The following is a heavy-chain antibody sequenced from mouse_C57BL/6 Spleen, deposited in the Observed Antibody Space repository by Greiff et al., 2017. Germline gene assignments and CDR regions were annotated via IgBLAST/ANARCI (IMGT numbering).Heavy chain of an antibody. V-gene: IGHV5-17*01. CDR2: ISSGSSTI. Sequence: EVMLVESGGGLVKPGGSLKLSCAASGFTFSDYGMHWVRQAPEKGLEWVAYISSGSSTIYYADTVKGRFTISRDNAKNTLFLQMTSLRSEDTAMXYCARGYYGSSYVVAMDYWGQGTSVTVSS. CDR3: ARGYYGSSYVVAMDY. J-gene: IGHJ4*01. D-gene: IGHD1-1*01. CDR1: GFTFSDYG.